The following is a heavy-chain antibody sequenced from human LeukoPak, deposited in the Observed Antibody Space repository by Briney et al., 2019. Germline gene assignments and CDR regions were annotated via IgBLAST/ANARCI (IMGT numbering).Heavy chain of an antibody. V-gene: IGHV3-7*04. D-gene: IGHD3-10*01. CDR1: GFTFSNYG. J-gene: IGHJ5*02. CDR3: ARALYYGSGSYYP. Sequence: GGSLRLSCAASGFTFSNYGMSWVRQAPGKGPEWVSTIKEGGGATYYADSVKGRFTISRANAKNSLYLQMNSLRAGDTAVYYCARALYYGSGSYYPWGQGTLVTVSS. CDR2: IKEGGGAT.